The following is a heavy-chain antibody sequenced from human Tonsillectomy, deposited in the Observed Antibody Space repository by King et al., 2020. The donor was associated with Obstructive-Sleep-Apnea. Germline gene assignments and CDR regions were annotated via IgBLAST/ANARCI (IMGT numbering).Heavy chain of an antibody. CDR3: AKAFSGGGDYEVDY. CDR1: GFTFDDYT. V-gene: IGHV3-43*01. CDR2: ISWDGGST. D-gene: IGHD4-17*01. Sequence: QLVQSGGVVVQPGGSLRLSCAASGFTFDDYTMHWVRQAPGKGLEWVSLISWDGGSTYYADSVKGRFTISRDNIKNSLYLQMNSLRTEDTALYYCAKAFSGGGDYEVDYWGQGTLVTVSS. J-gene: IGHJ4*02.